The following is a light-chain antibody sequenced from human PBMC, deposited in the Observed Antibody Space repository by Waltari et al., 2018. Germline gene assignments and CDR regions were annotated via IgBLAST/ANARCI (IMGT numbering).Light chain of an antibody. CDR3: AQRNDWPIT. Sequence: DIVLTQSPATLSLSPGERATLSCRASQYINADLAWYQQKPGQAPRLFDYDASNRATGIPARVSGSGSGTDFTLTISSLDPEDSAVYYCAQRNDWPITFGQGTRVEIK. CDR1: QYINAD. CDR2: DAS. J-gene: IGKJ5*01. V-gene: IGKV3-11*01.